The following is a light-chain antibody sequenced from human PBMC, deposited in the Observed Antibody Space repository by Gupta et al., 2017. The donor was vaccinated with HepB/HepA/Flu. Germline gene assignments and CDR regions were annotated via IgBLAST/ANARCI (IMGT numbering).Light chain of an antibody. CDR3: CSYAGSTTWV. Sequence: QSALTQPASVSGSPVQSITISCTGTSSDVGSYNLVSWYQHHPGKAPKLMIYEVSKRPSGVSDRFSGSKSGNTASLTISGLQAEDEADYYCCSYAGSTTWVFGGGTKLTVL. V-gene: IGLV2-23*02. CDR2: EVS. J-gene: IGLJ3*02. CDR1: SSDVGSYNL.